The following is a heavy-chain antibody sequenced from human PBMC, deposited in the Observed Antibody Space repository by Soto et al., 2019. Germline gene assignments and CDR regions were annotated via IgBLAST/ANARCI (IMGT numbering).Heavy chain of an antibody. D-gene: IGHD2-21*01. CDR2: IYYSGST. Sequence: SETLSLTCTVSGGSISSGDYYWSWIRQPPGKGLEWIGYIYYSGSTYYNPSLKSRVTISVDTSKNKFSLKLSSVTAAETAVYYCARDGEEDDAFDIWGQGTMVTVSS. CDR3: ARDGEEDDAFDI. V-gene: IGHV4-30-4*01. CDR1: GGSISSGDYY. J-gene: IGHJ3*02.